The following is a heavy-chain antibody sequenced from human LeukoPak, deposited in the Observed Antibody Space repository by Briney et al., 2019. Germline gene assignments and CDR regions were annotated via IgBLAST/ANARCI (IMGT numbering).Heavy chain of an antibody. D-gene: IGHD4-17*01. CDR3: ARDQHYGDYQPLDY. CDR2: IIPILGIA. J-gene: IGHJ4*02. CDR1: GGTFSSYA. V-gene: IGHV1-69*04. Sequence: SVKVSCKASGGTFSSYAISWVRQAPGQGLEWMGRIIPILGIANYAQKFQGRVTITADKSTSTAYMELSSLRSEDTAVYYCARDQHYGDYQPLDYWGQGTLVTVSS.